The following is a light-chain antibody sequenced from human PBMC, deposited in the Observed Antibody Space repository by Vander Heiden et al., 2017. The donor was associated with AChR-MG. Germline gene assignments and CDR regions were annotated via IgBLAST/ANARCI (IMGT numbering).Light chain of an antibody. Sequence: QSALTQPASVSGSPGQSITISCTGTSSDVVGFNYVSWYQQHPGKAPKLMIYDVTNRPSGVSNRFSGSKSGDTASLTISGLQAEDEADYYCSSSTSGSTLVVFGGGTKLTVL. CDR2: DVT. CDR1: SSDVVGFNY. V-gene: IGLV2-14*03. J-gene: IGLJ2*01. CDR3: SSSTSGSTLVV.